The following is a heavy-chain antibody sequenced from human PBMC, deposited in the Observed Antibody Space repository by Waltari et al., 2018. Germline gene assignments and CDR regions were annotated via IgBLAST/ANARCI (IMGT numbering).Heavy chain of an antibody. Sequence: QVQLVQSGDAVKQPGSSVKVSCKAYGGTLGNYAINWVRQAPGQGLEWMGGIIPLFGTANYAQKFQGRVTITTDESTSTAYMELSSLRYDDTAVYYCSNHMAKPQDYWGQGTLVTVSS. CDR1: GGTLGNYA. J-gene: IGHJ4*02. V-gene: IGHV1-69*05. CDR2: IIPLFGTA. D-gene: IGHD5-12*01. CDR3: SNHMAKPQDY.